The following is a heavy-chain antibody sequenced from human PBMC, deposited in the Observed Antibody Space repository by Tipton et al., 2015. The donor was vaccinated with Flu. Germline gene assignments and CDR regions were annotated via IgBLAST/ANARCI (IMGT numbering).Heavy chain of an antibody. Sequence: RSLRLSCAASGFTFSSYAMHWVRQAPGKGLEWVAGIWYDGSNKYYADSVKGRFTISRDNSKNTLYLQMNSLRAEDTAVYYYARGYDILTDGGGYFDYWGQGTLVTVSS. V-gene: IGHV3-33*01. CDR3: ARGYDILTDGGGYFDY. CDR1: GFTFSSYA. D-gene: IGHD3-9*01. CDR2: IWYDGSNK. J-gene: IGHJ4*02.